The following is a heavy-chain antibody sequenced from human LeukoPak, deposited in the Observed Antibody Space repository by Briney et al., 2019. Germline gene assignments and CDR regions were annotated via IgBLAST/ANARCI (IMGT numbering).Heavy chain of an antibody. J-gene: IGHJ4*02. Sequence: GGSLRLSCAASGFTFSSYDMHWVRQATGKGLEWVSGIGSAGNTYYPGSVKGRFTISRENAKNSLYLQMNGLRAGDTAVYYCARGVEMATIDWLGPLDYWGQGTLVTVSS. CDR1: GFTFSSYD. CDR2: IGSAGNT. D-gene: IGHD5-24*01. V-gene: IGHV3-13*04. CDR3: ARGVEMATIDWLGPLDY.